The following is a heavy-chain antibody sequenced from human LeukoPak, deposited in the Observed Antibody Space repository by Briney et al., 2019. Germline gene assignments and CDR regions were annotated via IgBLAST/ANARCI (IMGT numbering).Heavy chain of an antibody. CDR3: ARGYQDIVVVPAAILDFDY. Sequence: SETLSLTCTVSGGSISSYYWSWIRQPAGKGLEWIGRIYTGGSTNYNPSLKSRVTISVDTSKNQFSLKLSSVTAADTAVYYCARGYQDIVVVPAAILDFDYWGQGTLVTVSS. V-gene: IGHV4-4*07. CDR2: IYTGGST. CDR1: GGSISSYY. J-gene: IGHJ4*02. D-gene: IGHD2-2*02.